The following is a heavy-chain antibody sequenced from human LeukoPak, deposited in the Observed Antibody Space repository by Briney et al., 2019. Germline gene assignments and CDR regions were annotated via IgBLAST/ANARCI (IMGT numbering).Heavy chain of an antibody. V-gene: IGHV4-4*07. CDR1: GGSISSYY. J-gene: IGHJ6*03. CDR3: ARHLRILAYCGGDCHHYAYYYYYYMDV. CDR2: IYTSGST. Sequence: PSETLSLTCTVSGGSISSYYWSWIRQPAGKGLEWIGRIYTSGSTNYNPSLKSRVTISVDTSKNQFSLKLSSVTAADTAVYYCARHLRILAYCGGDCHHYAYYYYYYMDVWGKGTTVTISS. D-gene: IGHD2-21*02.